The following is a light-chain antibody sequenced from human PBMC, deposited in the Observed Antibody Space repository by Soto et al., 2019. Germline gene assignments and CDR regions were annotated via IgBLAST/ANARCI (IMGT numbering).Light chain of an antibody. V-gene: IGLV2-11*01. CDR1: SSDVGGYDY. CDR2: DVT. CDR3: CSYAGNYTFYV. J-gene: IGLJ1*01. Sequence: QSALTQPRSVSGSPGQSVTISCTGTSSDVGGYDYVSWYQQHPGKAPKLMIYDVTKRPSGVPDRFSGSRSGNTASLTISGLQAEDDADYYCCSYAGNYTFYVFGTGTKLTVL.